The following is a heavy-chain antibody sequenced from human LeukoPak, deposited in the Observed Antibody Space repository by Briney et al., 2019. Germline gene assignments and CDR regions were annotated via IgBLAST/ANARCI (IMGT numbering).Heavy chain of an antibody. D-gene: IGHD4-17*01. CDR3: AKDRQYGDYGGGDFFDS. Sequence: GGSLRLSCAASGFAFDDYAMHWVRQAPGKGLQWISSINWVGDTSSYADSVKGRSTVSRDNTEGSLYLQMDSLRSEDTALYYCAKDRQYGDYGGGDFFDSWGQGTLVTVSS. J-gene: IGHJ4*02. CDR2: INWVGDTS. V-gene: IGHV3-43D*03. CDR1: GFAFDDYA.